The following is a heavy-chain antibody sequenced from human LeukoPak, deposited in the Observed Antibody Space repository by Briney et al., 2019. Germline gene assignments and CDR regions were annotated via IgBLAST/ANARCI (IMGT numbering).Heavy chain of an antibody. J-gene: IGHJ4*02. CDR3: ARNSGSSPNDY. CDR2: IYYSGST. Sequence: SETLSLTCTVSGGSISSSSYYWGWIRQPPGKGLEWIGSIYYSGSTYYNPSLKSRVTISVDTSKNQFSLKLSSVTAADTAMYYCARNSGSSPNDYWGQGTLVTVSS. D-gene: IGHD6-6*01. V-gene: IGHV4-39*07. CDR1: GGSISSSSYY.